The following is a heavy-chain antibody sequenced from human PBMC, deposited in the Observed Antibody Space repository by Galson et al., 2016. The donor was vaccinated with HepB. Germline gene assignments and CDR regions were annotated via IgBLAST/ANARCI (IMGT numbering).Heavy chain of an antibody. D-gene: IGHD3-22*01. CDR1: GGSFTEYY. V-gene: IGHV4-34*01. Sequence: SETLSLTCTVYGGSFTEYYWTWIRQTPGQGLEWIGEINHRGSTNTNPSLKSRVTISVATSKKQFSLRLSSVTAADTALYYCARYFKTKFFYNNSGFYSGFDNWGPGTLVTVSS. CDR2: INHRGST. J-gene: IGHJ4*02. CDR3: ARYFKTKFFYNNSGFYSGFDN.